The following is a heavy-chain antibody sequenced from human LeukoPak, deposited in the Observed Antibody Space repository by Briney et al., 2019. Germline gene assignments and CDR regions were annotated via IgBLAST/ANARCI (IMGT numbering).Heavy chain of an antibody. CDR2: ISGRGGST. CDR1: GFTFSSYG. V-gene: IGHV3-23*01. D-gene: IGHD5/OR15-5a*01. Sequence: GGSLRLSCAASGFTFSSYGMSWVRQAPGKGLEWVSGISGRGGSTNYADSVKGRFTISRDNSKNTLYLQMNSLRAEDTAVYYCAKHLSIMSTIFDPWGQGTLVTVSS. J-gene: IGHJ5*02. CDR3: AKHLSIMSTIFDP.